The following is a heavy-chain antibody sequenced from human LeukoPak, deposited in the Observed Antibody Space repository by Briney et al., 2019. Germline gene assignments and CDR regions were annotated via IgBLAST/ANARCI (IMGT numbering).Heavy chain of an antibody. CDR3: ARRYRRAGHNPDWYFDF. V-gene: IGHV4-59*08. CDR2: IYYNGNT. CDR1: GGSISIYY. Sequence: SETLSLTCTVSGGSISIYYWSWIRQPPGKGLEWIGNIYYNGNTNYNPSLKSRVTMSVDTSKTQFSLELSSVTAADTAVYFCARRYRRAGHNPDWYFDFWGRGTLVTVSS. D-gene: IGHD5-24*01. J-gene: IGHJ2*01.